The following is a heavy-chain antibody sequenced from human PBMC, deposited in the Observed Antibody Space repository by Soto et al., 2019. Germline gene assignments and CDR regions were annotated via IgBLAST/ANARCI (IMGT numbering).Heavy chain of an antibody. CDR1: GYTFNSFW. V-gene: IGHV5-51*01. J-gene: IGHJ4*02. D-gene: IGHD1-7*01. Sequence: GESLKISCQGSGYTFNSFWIGWVRQMPGEGLEWMGLMFPWTSDTRYSPSFQGHVSISVDRSTGTGYLQWNSLKASDTAMYYCVTTRDGTTFFPHWGQGTPVTSPQ. CDR3: VTTRDGTTFFPH. CDR2: MFPWTSDT.